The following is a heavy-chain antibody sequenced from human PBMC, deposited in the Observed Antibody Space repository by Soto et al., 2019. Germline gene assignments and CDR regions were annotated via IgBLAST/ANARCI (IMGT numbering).Heavy chain of an antibody. V-gene: IGHV1-2*02. CDR1: GYTFTGYF. J-gene: IGHJ4*02. Sequence: SVKVSCKSSGYTFTGYFMHWVRQAPGQGLEWMGWINPNSGDTKYAQKFQGRVTMTRDMSISTAYMELRRLTSDDTAVYYCARVRTYYDSSGSLDYWGQGTLVTVSS. CDR3: ARVRTYYDSSGSLDY. D-gene: IGHD3-22*01. CDR2: INPNSGDT.